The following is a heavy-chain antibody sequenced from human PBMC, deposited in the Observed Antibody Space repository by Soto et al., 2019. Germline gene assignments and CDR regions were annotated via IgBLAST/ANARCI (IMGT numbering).Heavy chain of an antibody. CDR3: ARTHVGTSSVFQGN. Sequence: QVQLVESGGGVVQPGRSLRLSCAASGFTFSSYAMHWVRQAPGKGLEWVAVISYDGSNKYYADSVKGRFTISRDNSKNTLYLQMNSLRSEDTAVYYCARTHVGTSSVFQGNWGQGTLVTVSS. CDR1: GFTFSSYA. CDR2: ISYDGSNK. D-gene: IGHD2-2*01. J-gene: IGHJ4*02. V-gene: IGHV3-30-3*01.